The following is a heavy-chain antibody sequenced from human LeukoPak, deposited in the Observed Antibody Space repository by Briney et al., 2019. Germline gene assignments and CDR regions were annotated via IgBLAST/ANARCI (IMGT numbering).Heavy chain of an antibody. V-gene: IGHV4-59*08. CDR2: IHDSGST. Sequence: SETLSLTCTVSGGSISSFHWNWLRQPPGKGLEWIGYIHDSGSTNYNPSLKSRVTISVDTSKNQFSLNLSSVTAADTAVYYCARAPYYDFWSGYYDYWGQGTLVTVSS. D-gene: IGHD3-3*01. J-gene: IGHJ4*02. CDR3: ARAPYYDFWSGYYDY. CDR1: GGSISSFH.